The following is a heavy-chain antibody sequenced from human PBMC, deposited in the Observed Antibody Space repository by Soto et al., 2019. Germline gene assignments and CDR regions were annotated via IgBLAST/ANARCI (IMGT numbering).Heavy chain of an antibody. Sequence: EVQLLESGGGLVQPGGSLRLSCAASGFTFSSYAMSWVRQAPGKGLEWVSAISGSGGSTYYADSVKGWFTISRDNSKNTLYLQMNSLRAEDTAVYYCAKDLLSSRNSPTNWFDPWGQGTLVTVSS. CDR3: AKDLLSSRNSPTNWFDP. V-gene: IGHV3-23*01. J-gene: IGHJ5*02. CDR2: ISGSGGST. CDR1: GFTFSSYA. D-gene: IGHD1-7*01.